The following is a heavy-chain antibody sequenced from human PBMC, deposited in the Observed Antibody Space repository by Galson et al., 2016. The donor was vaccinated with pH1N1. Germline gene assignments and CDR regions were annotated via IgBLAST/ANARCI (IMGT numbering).Heavy chain of an antibody. D-gene: IGHD4-23*01. CDR3: ARGRLYGGDAFDI. J-gene: IGHJ3*02. Sequence: TLSLTCAVSGGSITSGGYSWNWIRQPPGKGLEWIGYIYHTGTTYYNPSLKSRFTISVDTSKNQFPLKVNSVTAADTAIYYCARGRLYGGDAFDIWGQGTMVTVSS. CDR1: GGSITSGGYS. V-gene: IGHV4-30-2*01. CDR2: IYHTGTT.